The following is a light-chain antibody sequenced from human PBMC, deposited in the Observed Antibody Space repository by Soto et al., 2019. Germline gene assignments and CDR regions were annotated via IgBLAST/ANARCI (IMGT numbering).Light chain of an antibody. CDR2: AAS. V-gene: IGKV3-20*01. Sequence: EIVLTQSPGTLSLSPGERATLSCRASQSVGSNFLSWYQQRPGRAPRLLIYAASSRATGIPDRFSGSGSGTDFTLTISRLEPEDFAVYYCQQYGSSPRTFGQGTKVEIK. CDR3: QQYGSSPRT. CDR1: QSVGSNF. J-gene: IGKJ1*01.